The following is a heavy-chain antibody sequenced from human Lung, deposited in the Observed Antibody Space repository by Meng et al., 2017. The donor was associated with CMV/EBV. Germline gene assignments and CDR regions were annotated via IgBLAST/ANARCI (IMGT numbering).Heavy chain of an antibody. CDR1: DFTVSSNY. CDR3: TTVFGSGSQRYWGYYSMDV. CDR2: IYSGGTT. V-gene: IGHV3-53*01. D-gene: IGHD3-10*01. J-gene: IGHJ6*02. Sequence: GEXXKISCAASDFTVSSNYMSWVRQAPGKGLEWVSLIYSGGTTYYADSVKGRFTISRDNSKNTLYLQMNSLRPEDTAVYYCTTVFGSGSQRYWGYYSMDVWXQGTXVTVSS.